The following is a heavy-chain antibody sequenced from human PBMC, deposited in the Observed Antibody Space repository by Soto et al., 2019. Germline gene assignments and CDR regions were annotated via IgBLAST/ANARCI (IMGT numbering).Heavy chain of an antibody. CDR1: GGSFSGYY. D-gene: IGHD6-25*01. J-gene: IGHJ4*02. V-gene: IGHV4-34*01. CDR3: ARGSGRAIDY. Sequence: QVQLQQWGAGLLKPSETLSLTCAVYGGSFSGYYWSWIRQPPGKGLEWIGEINHSGSTNYNPSLTSRVTISVDTSKNQFSLKLSSVTAADTAVYYCARGSGRAIDYWGQGTLVTVSS. CDR2: INHSGST.